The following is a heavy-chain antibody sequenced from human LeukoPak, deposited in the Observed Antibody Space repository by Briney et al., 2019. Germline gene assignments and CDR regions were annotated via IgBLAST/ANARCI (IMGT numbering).Heavy chain of an antibody. CDR3: AKVQGYSYGYPTYFDY. CDR1: GFTVSSNY. J-gene: IGHJ4*02. D-gene: IGHD5-18*01. Sequence: GGSLRLSCAASGFTVSSNYMSWVRQAPGKGLEWVSAISGSGGSTYYADSVKGRFTISRDNSKNTLYLQMNSLRAEDTAVYYCAKVQGYSYGYPTYFDYWGQGTLVTVSS. CDR2: ISGSGGST. V-gene: IGHV3-23*01.